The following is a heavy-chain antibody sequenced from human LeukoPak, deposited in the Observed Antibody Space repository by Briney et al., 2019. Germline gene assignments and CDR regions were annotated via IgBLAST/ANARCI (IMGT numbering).Heavy chain of an antibody. CDR1: GGTFSSYA. V-gene: IGHV1-69*04. CDR2: IIPILGIA. Sequence: ASVKVSCKASGGTFSSYAISWVRQAPGQGLEWMGRIIPILGIANYAQKFQGRVTITADKSTSTAYMELSSLRSEDTAVYYCARAEMATVNAIDYWGQGTLVTVSS. CDR3: ARAEMATVNAIDY. J-gene: IGHJ4*02. D-gene: IGHD5-24*01.